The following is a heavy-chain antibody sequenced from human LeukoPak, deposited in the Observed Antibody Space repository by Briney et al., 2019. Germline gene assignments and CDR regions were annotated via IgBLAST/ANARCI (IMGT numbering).Heavy chain of an antibody. CDR2: IKQDGSEK. D-gene: IGHD3-10*01. J-gene: IGHJ4*02. Sequence: GGSLRLSCAASGFTFSSYWMSWVRQAPGKGLEWVANIKQDGSEKYYVDSVKGRFTISRDNAKNSLYLQINSLRAEDTAVYYCARGLGHYYGSGSYYSGVDYWGQGTLVTVSS. V-gene: IGHV3-7*01. CDR1: GFTFSSYW. CDR3: ARGLGHYYGSGSYYSGVDY.